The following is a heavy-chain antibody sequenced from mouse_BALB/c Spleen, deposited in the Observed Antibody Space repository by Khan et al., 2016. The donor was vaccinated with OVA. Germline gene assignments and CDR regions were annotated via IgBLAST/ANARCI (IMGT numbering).Heavy chain of an antibody. CDR2: ISNGGGST. J-gene: IGHJ4*01. CDR3: ARPSYTEYDDVMDY. D-gene: IGHD1-1*01. Sequence: EVELVESGGGLVQPGGSLKLSCAASGFTFSSYTMSWVRQTPDKRLEWVAFISNGGGSTYYPDTVKGRFTISRDNAKTTLYLQLSSLKSEDTAMYYFARPSYTEYDDVMDYWGQGTSVTGSS. CDR1: GFTFSSYT. V-gene: IGHV5-12-2*01.